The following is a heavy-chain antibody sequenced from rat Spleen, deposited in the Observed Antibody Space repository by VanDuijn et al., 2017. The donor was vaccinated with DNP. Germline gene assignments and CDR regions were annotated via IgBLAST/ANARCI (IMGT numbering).Heavy chain of an antibody. D-gene: IGHD4-1*01. J-gene: IGHJ2*01. CDR3: ARRGDGYKYFDK. CDR1: GITFRDYY. V-gene: IGHV5S13*01. Sequence: EVQLVESGGGLVQPGRSLKLSCAASGITFRDYYMAWVRQAPTKGLEWVASISVGGGNTYYRDSVKGRFTISRDNAENAQYLQMDSLRSEDTATYYCARRGDGYKYFDKWGQGVMVTVSS. CDR2: ISVGGGNT.